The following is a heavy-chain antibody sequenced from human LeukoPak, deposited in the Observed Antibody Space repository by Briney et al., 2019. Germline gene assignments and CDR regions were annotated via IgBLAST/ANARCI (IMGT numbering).Heavy chain of an antibody. CDR1: GYTFSSHG. J-gene: IGHJ4*02. CDR2: IWYDGSDK. Sequence: GRSLRLSCAVSGYTFSSHGMHWVRQAPGKGLEWVAAIWYDGSDKYYADSVKGRFTISRDNSKNMLYLQMDSLRAEDTALYYCARLWGSVSGYFDYWGQGTLVAVSS. CDR3: ARLWGSVSGYFDY. D-gene: IGHD2-21*01. V-gene: IGHV3-33*01.